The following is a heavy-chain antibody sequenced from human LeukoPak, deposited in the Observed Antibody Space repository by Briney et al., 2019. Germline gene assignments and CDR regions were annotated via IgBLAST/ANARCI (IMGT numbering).Heavy chain of an antibody. Sequence: TSETLSLTCTVSGGSISSSSYYWGWIRQPPGKGLEWIGSIYYSGSTYYNPSLKSRVTISVDTSKNQFSLKLSSVTAADTAVYYCARERLDYYDSSGPDAFDIWGQGTMVTVSS. CDR3: ARERLDYYDSSGPDAFDI. V-gene: IGHV4-39*07. CDR2: IYYSGST. J-gene: IGHJ3*02. D-gene: IGHD3-22*01. CDR1: GGSISSSSYY.